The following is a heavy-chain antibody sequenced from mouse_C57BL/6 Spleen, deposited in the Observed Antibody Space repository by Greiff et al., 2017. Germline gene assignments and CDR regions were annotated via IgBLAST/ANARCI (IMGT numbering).Heavy chain of an antibody. D-gene: IGHD1-1*01. J-gene: IGHJ4*01. Sequence: QVQLQQPGAELVMPGASVKLSCKASGYTFTSYWMHWVKQRPGQGLEWIGEIDPSDSYTNYNQKFKGKSTLTVDKSSSTAYMQLSSLTSEDSAVYYCARWGDGSLGDYWGQGTSVTVSA. CDR1: GYTFTSYW. V-gene: IGHV1-69*01. CDR3: ARWGDGSLGDY. CDR2: IDPSDSYT.